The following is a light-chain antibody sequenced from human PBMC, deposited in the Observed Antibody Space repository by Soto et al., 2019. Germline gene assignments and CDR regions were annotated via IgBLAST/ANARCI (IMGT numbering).Light chain of an antibody. CDR2: EAS. CDR1: QSVSRY. CDR3: QQRSNWPPYT. J-gene: IGKJ2*01. Sequence: EIVLTQSPATLSLSPGERATLSCRSSQSVSRYLAWYQQKPGQAPRLLIYEASNRATGIPARFSCSGSGPDFALTISSLEPEDFAVYYCQQRSNWPPYTFGQGTELVIK. V-gene: IGKV3-11*01.